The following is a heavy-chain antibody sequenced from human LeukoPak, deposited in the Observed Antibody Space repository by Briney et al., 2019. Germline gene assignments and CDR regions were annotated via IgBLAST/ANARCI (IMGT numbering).Heavy chain of an antibody. D-gene: IGHD4-17*01. CDR1: GFIFSTYE. Sequence: GGSLRLSCAASGFIFSTYEMNWVRQAPGKGLEWLSYISYNSRSIYYADSVKGRFTISRHNAKKSLYLQMNSLRAEDTAVYYCARDLGGYGDSGTNFDYWGQGTLVTVSS. CDR2: ISYNSRSI. V-gene: IGHV3-48*03. J-gene: IGHJ4*02. CDR3: ARDLGGYGDSGTNFDY.